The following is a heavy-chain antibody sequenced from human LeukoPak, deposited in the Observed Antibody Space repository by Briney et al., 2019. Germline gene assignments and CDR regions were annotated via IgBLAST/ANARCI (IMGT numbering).Heavy chain of an antibody. V-gene: IGHV3-23*01. CDR3: AKDIITMIAKYAFDI. Sequence: PGGSLRLSCAASGFTFSSYAMNWVRQTPGKGLAWVSAISGSGGNTYYADSVKGRFTISRDNSKNTLYLQMNSLRAEDTAVYYCAKDIITMIAKYAFDIWGQGTLVTVSS. D-gene: IGHD3-22*01. J-gene: IGHJ3*02. CDR2: ISGSGGNT. CDR1: GFTFSSYA.